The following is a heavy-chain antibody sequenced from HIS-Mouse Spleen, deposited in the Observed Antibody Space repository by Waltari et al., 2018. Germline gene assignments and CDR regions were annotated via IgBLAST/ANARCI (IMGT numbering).Heavy chain of an antibody. Sequence: QLQLQESGPGLVKPSETLSLTCTVSGGSISSSRYYWRWIRHPPGKGLEWIGSIYYSGSTYYNPSLKSRVTISVDTSKNQFSLKLSSVTAADTAVYYCAREIPYSSSWYDWYFDLWGRGTLVTVSS. CDR1: GGSISSSRYY. CDR3: AREIPYSSSWYDWYFDL. D-gene: IGHD6-13*01. CDR2: IYYSGST. J-gene: IGHJ2*01. V-gene: IGHV4-39*07.